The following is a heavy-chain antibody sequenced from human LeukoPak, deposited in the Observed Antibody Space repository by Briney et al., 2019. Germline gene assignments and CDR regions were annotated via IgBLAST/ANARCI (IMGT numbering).Heavy chain of an antibody. Sequence: GGTLRLSCAGSGFPFSNYGMNWVRHAPGKGLEWVSGISPGGPTYYADSVKGRFTISRDDSKNTLYLQMNNLRAEDTAVYYCAKVPLIAAPKHFDYWGQGTLVTVSS. CDR2: ISPGGPT. CDR3: AKVPLIAAPKHFDY. D-gene: IGHD6-13*01. CDR1: GFPFSNYG. V-gene: IGHV3-23*01. J-gene: IGHJ4*02.